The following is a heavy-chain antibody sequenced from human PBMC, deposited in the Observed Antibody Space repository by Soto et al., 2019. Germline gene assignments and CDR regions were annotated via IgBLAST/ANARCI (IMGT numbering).Heavy chain of an antibody. J-gene: IGHJ6*02. Sequence: EVQLVESGGGLVKPGGSLRLSCAASGFTFSSYEMNWVRQAPGKGLEWVSYISSSGSTIYYADSVKGRFTISRDNAKNSLYLQMNSLRAEDTAVYYCASGGDGYYYYYYGMDVWGQGTTVTVSS. CDR1: GFTFSSYE. V-gene: IGHV3-48*03. CDR2: ISSSGSTI. CDR3: ASGGDGYYYYYYGMDV. D-gene: IGHD2-21*02.